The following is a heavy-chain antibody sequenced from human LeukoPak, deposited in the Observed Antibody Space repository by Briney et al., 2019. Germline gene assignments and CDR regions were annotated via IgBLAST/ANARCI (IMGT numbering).Heavy chain of an antibody. CDR2: IRGDGYDT. Sequence: GGSLRLSCTASGFSFSDFWMHWVRQTPGKGLVWVSRIRGDGYDTNYADSVEGRFTISRDNARHTLYLQMNSLRADDTAVYYCASDRVLGSGSLDNWGQGTLVTVSS. CDR3: ASDRVLGSGSLDN. J-gene: IGHJ4*02. D-gene: IGHD3-10*01. CDR1: GFSFSDFW. V-gene: IGHV3-74*01.